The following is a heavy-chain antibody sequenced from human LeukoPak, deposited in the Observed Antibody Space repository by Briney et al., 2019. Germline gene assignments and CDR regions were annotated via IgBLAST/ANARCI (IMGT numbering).Heavy chain of an antibody. D-gene: IGHD2-15*01. CDR1: GYTLTELS. CDR3: TTHGGAYCSGRSCAFDI. CDR2: FHPEDGET. Sequence: ASVKVSCKVSGYTLTELSMHWVRQAPGKGLEWMGGFHPEDGETIYAQKFQGRVTMTEDTSTDTAYMELSSLRSGDTAVYYCTTHGGAYCSGRSCAFDIWGQGTVVTVSS. V-gene: IGHV1-24*01. J-gene: IGHJ3*02.